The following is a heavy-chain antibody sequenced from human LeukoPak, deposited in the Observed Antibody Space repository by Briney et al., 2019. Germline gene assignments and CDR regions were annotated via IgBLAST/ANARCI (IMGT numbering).Heavy chain of an antibody. J-gene: IGHJ1*01. CDR2: IYSGGST. CDR1: GFSVSNNY. V-gene: IGHV3-66*01. CDR3: ASDSYSPEYFQH. Sequence: GGSLRLSCAASGFSVSNNYMSWVRQAPGKGLEWVSVIYSGGSTFYADSVKGRFTISRDNSKNTLYLQMNGLRAEDTAVYYCASDSYSPEYFQHWGQGTLVTVSS. D-gene: IGHD2-15*01.